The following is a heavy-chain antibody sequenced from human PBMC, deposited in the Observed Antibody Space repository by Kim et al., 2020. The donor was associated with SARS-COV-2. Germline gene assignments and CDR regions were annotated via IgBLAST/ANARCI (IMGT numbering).Heavy chain of an antibody. CDR2: INPNSGGT. D-gene: IGHD2-15*01. CDR3: ARDLGMVVGVVPDY. CDR1: GYTFTGYY. J-gene: IGHJ4*02. Sequence: ASVKVSCKASGYTFTGYYMHWVRQAPGQGLEWMGRINPNSGGTNYAQKFQGRVTMTWDTSISTAYMELSRLRSDDTAVYYCARDLGMVVGVVPDYWGQGTLVTVSS. V-gene: IGHV1-2*06.